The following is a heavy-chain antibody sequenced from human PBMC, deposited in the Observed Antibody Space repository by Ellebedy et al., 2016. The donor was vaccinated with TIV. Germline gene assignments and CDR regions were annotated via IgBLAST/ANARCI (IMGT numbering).Heavy chain of an antibody. V-gene: IGHV5-51*01. Sequence: GESLKISCKGSGYSFTRSWIGWVRQMPGKGLEWMGIIYLTDSDTRYSPSFQGQVTISADKAISTAYLQWSSLKASDTAIYYCAREEESGSSWFAYWGRGTLVTVSS. CDR3: AREEESGSSWFAY. J-gene: IGHJ4*02. CDR2: IYLTDSDT. CDR1: GYSFTRSW. D-gene: IGHD6-13*01.